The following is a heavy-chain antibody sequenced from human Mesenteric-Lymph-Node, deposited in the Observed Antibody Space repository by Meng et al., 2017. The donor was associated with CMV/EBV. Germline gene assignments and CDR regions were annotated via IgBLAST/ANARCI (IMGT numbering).Heavy chain of an antibody. Sequence: GESLKISCAASGFSVGTNYMTWVRQAPGKGLEWVSVIYSDGSTYYADSVKGRFTISRDNSKNTLYLQMNTLTVEDTGIYYCARNNLAMSYYYYYGLDVWGQGTTVTVSS. CDR2: IYSDGST. CDR1: GFSVGTNY. J-gene: IGHJ6*02. CDR3: ARNNLAMSYYYYYGLDV. V-gene: IGHV3-53*01. D-gene: IGHD1-20*01.